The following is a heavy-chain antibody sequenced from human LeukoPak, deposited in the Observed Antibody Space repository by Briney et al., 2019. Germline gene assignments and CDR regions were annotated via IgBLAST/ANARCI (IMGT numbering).Heavy chain of an antibody. CDR2: IYHSGST. CDR1: GGSISSGGYS. V-gene: IGHV4-30-2*01. CDR3: ARGDSGSFSQFDC. J-gene: IGHJ4*02. Sequence: SETLSLTCAVSGGSISSGGYSWSWIRQPPGKGLEWIGYIYHSGSTYYNPSLKSRVTISVDRSKNQFSLKLTSVTAADTAVYYCARGDSGSFSQFDCWGQGTLVTVSS. D-gene: IGHD1-26*01.